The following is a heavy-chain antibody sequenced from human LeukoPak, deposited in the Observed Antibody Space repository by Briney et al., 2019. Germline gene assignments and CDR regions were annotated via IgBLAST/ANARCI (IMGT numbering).Heavy chain of an antibody. CDR3: ARRDTAMASGGFDL. CDR1: GFTFSSYA. J-gene: IGHJ4*02. D-gene: IGHD5-18*01. CDR2: ISSNGGST. V-gene: IGHV3-64*01. Sequence: GGSLRLSCAASGFTFSSYAMHWVRQAPGKGLEYVSAISSNGGSTYYANSVKGRFTISRDNSKNTLYLQMGSLRAEDMAVYYCARRDTAMASGGFDLWGQGTLVTVSS.